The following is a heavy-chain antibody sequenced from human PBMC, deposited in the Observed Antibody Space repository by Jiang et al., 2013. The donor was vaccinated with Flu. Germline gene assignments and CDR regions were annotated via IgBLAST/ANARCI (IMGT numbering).Heavy chain of an antibody. Sequence: VQLVESGGGLVQPGRSLRLSCAASGFTFDDYAMHWVRQAPGKGLEWVSGISWNSGSIGYADSVKGRFTISRDNAKNSLYLQMNSLRAEDTALYYCAKDMRGYFDWFIDYWGQG. CDR2: ISWNSGSI. CDR1: GFTFDDYA. CDR3: AKDMRGYFDWFIDY. V-gene: IGHV3-9*01. D-gene: IGHD3-9*01. J-gene: IGHJ4*02.